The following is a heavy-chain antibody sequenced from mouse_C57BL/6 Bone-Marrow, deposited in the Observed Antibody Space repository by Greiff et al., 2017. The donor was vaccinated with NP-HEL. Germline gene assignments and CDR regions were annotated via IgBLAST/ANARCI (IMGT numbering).Heavy chain of an antibody. Sequence: VKVVESGAELARPGASVKLSCKASGYTFTSYGISWVKQRTGQGLEWIGEIYPRSGNTYYNEKFKGKATLTADKSSSTAYMELRSLTSEDSAVYFCARSTVVAPDYWGQGTTLTVSS. D-gene: IGHD1-1*01. V-gene: IGHV1-81*01. CDR1: GYTFTSYG. CDR3: ARSTVVAPDY. CDR2: IYPRSGNT. J-gene: IGHJ2*01.